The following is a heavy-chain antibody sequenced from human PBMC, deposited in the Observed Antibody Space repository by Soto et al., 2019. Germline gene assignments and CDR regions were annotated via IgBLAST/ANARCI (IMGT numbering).Heavy chain of an antibody. CDR1: GFTFSSYS. CDR2: ISSSSSYI. CDR3: ARGATGYCSSTSCYWGPYY. D-gene: IGHD2-2*01. Sequence: EVQLVESGGGLVKPGGSLRLSCAASGFTFSSYSMNWVRQAPGKGLGWVSSISSSSSYIYYADSVKGRFTISRDNAKNSLYLQMNSLRAEDTAVYYCARGATGYCSSTSCYWGPYYWGQGTLVTVSS. J-gene: IGHJ4*02. V-gene: IGHV3-21*01.